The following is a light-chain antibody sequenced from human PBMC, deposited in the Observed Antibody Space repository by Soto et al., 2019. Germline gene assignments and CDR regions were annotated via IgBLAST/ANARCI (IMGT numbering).Light chain of an antibody. Sequence: QPVLTQPPSASGTPGQRVTTSCSGSSSNIGSNYVYWYQQLPGSAPKLLIYRNDQRPSGVPDRFSGSKSGTSASLAISGLRSEDEADYYCAAWDDSLSAVVFGGGTKVTVL. V-gene: IGLV1-47*01. CDR3: AAWDDSLSAVV. CDR2: RND. J-gene: IGLJ2*01. CDR1: SSNIGSNY.